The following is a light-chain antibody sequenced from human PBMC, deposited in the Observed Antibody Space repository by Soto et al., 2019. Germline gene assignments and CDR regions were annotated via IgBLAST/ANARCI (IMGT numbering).Light chain of an antibody. Sequence: EIVMTQSPATLSVSPGERATLSCRASQAVSTYVAWYQHKPGQAPRLLIYDASNRATGVPFRFSGSGSGTEFTLTISSLQPDDFATYYCQQYNSYSWTFGQGTKVDIK. CDR1: QAVSTY. J-gene: IGKJ1*01. V-gene: IGKV3D-15*01. CDR2: DAS. CDR3: QQYNSYSWT.